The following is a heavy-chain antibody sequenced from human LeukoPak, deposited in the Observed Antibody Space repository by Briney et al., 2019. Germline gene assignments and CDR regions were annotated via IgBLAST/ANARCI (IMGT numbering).Heavy chain of an antibody. V-gene: IGHV3-23*01. D-gene: IGHD3-22*01. CDR2: ISGSGGST. Sequence: GGSLRLSCTASGFTFGDYAMSWFRQAPGKGLEWVSAISGSGGSTYYADSVKGRFTISRDNSKNTLYLQMNSLRAEDTAVYYCAKVRTTYYDSSGYPLDYWGQGTLVTVSS. J-gene: IGHJ4*02. CDR3: AKVRTTYYDSSGYPLDY. CDR1: GFTFGDYA.